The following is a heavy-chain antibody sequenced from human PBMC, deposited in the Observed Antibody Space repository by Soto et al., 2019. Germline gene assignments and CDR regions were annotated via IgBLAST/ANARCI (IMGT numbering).Heavy chain of an antibody. CDR3: AAPTSCSGGSCPIDY. CDR1: GGIFSSYA. J-gene: IGHJ4*02. CDR2: IIRFFGTA. V-gene: IGHV1-69*12. D-gene: IGHD2-15*01. Sequence: QVQLVQSGAEVKKPGSSVKVSCKASGGIFSSYATNWVRQAPGQGLEWMGGIIRFFGTANYAQKFQGRVTXPADESTDTGYMELTSLRSEDTAVYYCAAPTSCSGGSCPIDYWGQGTLVTVSS.